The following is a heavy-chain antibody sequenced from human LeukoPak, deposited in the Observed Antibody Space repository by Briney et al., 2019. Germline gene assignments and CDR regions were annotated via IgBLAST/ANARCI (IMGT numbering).Heavy chain of an antibody. CDR1: GFTFDNYA. J-gene: IGHJ4*02. CDR2: ISWKGGSI. D-gene: IGHD5-24*01. V-gene: IGHV3-9*03. Sequence: PGGSPRLSCAASGFTFDNYAMHWVRQPPGKGLEWVSGISWKGGSIGYADSVKGRFTISRDNAKNPLYLQMNSLRAEDMALYYCAKARRDGYNSWGIFDYWGQGTLVTVSS. CDR3: AKARRDGYNSWGIFDY.